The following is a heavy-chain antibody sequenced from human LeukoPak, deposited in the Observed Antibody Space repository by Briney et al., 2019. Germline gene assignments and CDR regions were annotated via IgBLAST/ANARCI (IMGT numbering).Heavy chain of an antibody. Sequence: ASVKVSCKASGYTFTDYNIHWVRLAPGQGLKWMGWINPKSGDTNYAQQFQGRVTMTRDTSISTAYMELISLTSDDTAVYFCARDFPIYDYVWGTYHSPNWFNPWGQGTLVTVSS. D-gene: IGHD3-16*02. CDR2: INPKSGDT. CDR1: GYTFTDYN. CDR3: ARDFPIYDYVWGTYHSPNWFNP. J-gene: IGHJ5*02. V-gene: IGHV1-2*02.